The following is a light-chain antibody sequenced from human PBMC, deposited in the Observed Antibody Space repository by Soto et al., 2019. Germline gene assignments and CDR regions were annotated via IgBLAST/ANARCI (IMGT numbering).Light chain of an antibody. CDR1: QSVSNN. Sequence: EIVMTQSPATLSVSPGERGTLSCRASQSVSNNLAWYQQKPGQAPRLLIYGASTRATGISARFSSSGSGTEFTLTISSLRSEDFAIYYCQQYNNWPPITFGQGTRLEIK. CDR2: GAS. V-gene: IGKV3-15*01. J-gene: IGKJ5*01. CDR3: QQYNNWPPIT.